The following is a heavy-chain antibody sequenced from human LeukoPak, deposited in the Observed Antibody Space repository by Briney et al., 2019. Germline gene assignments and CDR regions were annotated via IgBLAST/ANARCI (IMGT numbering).Heavy chain of an antibody. CDR3: ARRFLDYGVSWFDP. CDR1: GYTFTSYG. CDR2: ISAYNGNT. J-gene: IGHJ5*02. D-gene: IGHD3/OR15-3a*01. V-gene: IGHV1-18*01. Sequence: ASVKVSCKASGYTFTSYGISWVRQAPGQGLEWMGWISAYNGNTNYAQKLQGRVTMTTDTSTSTAYMELRSLRSDDTAVYYCARRFLDYGVSWFDPWGQGTLVTVSS.